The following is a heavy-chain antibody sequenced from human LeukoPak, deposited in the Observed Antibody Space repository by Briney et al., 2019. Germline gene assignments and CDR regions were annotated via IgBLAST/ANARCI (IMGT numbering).Heavy chain of an antibody. V-gene: IGHV1-2*02. CDR2: INPNSGGT. CDR1: GYTFTDYY. CDR3: ARDAMSSVTTSPHYFDY. Sequence: ASVKVSCKASGYTFTDYYMHWVRQAPGQGLEWMGWINPNSGGTNYAQKFQGRVTMTRDTSISTPYMELSRLRSEDTAVYYCARDAMSSVTTSPHYFDYWGQGTLVTVSS. J-gene: IGHJ4*02. D-gene: IGHD4-17*01.